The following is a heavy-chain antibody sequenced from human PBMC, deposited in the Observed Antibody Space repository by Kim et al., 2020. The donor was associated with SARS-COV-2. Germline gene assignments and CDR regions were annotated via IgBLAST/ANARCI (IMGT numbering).Heavy chain of an antibody. CDR1: GYTFTNYW. Sequence: GESLKISCKASGYTFTNYWIGWVRLMLGKFLEWMGIIYPGDSDTRYSPSFQGQVTISADKSINTAYLQWSSLKASDTAMYFCAREGGDTSGPDYWGQGTLVSV. J-gene: IGHJ4*02. D-gene: IGHD6-19*01. V-gene: IGHV5-51*01. CDR3: AREGGDTSGPDY. CDR2: IYPGDSDT.